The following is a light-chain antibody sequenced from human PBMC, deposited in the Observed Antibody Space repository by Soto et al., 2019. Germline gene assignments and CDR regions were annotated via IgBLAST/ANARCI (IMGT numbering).Light chain of an antibody. CDR1: SSDVGGYNY. CDR2: EVS. J-gene: IGLJ2*01. V-gene: IGLV2-8*01. Sequence: QSALTQPPSASGSPGQSVTISCTGTSSDVGGYNYVSWYQQHPGKAPKLMIYEVSRRPSGVPDRLSGSKSGNTASLTVSGLQADDEADYYCSSSAGSNPLFGGGTKVTVL. CDR3: SSSAGSNPL.